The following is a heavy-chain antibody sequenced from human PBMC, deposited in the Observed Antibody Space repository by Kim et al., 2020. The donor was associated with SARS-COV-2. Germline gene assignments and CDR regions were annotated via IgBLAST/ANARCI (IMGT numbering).Heavy chain of an antibody. J-gene: IGHJ4*02. V-gene: IGHV3-7*03. Sequence: GGSLRLSCAASGFTLDSFSMSWVRQAPGKGLEWVANINQDGNKRFYLDSVKGRFIISRDNAKNSLYLQMNSMRAEDTAVYFCAKDWNCWGQGILVTVSS. CDR2: INQDGNKR. D-gene: IGHD1-1*01. CDR1: GFTLDSFS. CDR3: AKDWNC.